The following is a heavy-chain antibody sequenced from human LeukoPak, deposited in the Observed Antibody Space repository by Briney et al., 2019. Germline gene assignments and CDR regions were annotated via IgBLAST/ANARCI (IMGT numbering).Heavy chain of an antibody. CDR3: ARPKDYVWGSYRYFPSDY. J-gene: IGHJ4*02. V-gene: IGHV1-18*01. Sequence: ASVKVSCKASGHTFTSYGISWVRQAPGQGLEWMGWISAYNGNTNYAQKLQGRVTMTTDTSTSTAYMELRSLRSDDTAVYYCARPKDYVWGSYRYFPSDYWGQGTLVTVSS. CDR1: GHTFTSYG. CDR2: ISAYNGNT. D-gene: IGHD3-16*02.